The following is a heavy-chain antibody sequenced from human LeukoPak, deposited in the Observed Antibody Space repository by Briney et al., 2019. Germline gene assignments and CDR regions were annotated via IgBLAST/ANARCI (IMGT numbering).Heavy chain of an antibody. J-gene: IGHJ4*02. CDR1: GFTFSSYN. CDR2: ITGSSSYI. Sequence: GGSLGLSCAASGFTFSSYNVNWVRQAPGKGLEWVSSITGSSSYIYYADSVKGRFTISRDNAKNSLYLQMNSLRAEDTAVYYCARFYSSSSPLDCWGQGTLVTVSS. D-gene: IGHD6-6*01. CDR3: ARFYSSSSPLDC. V-gene: IGHV3-21*01.